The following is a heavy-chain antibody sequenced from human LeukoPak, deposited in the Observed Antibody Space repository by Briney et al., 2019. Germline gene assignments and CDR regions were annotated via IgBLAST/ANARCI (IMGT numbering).Heavy chain of an antibody. CDR3: ARVGFGEYKGWFDP. J-gene: IGHJ5*02. V-gene: IGHV4-59*01. CDR2: IYYSGST. CDR1: GGSISSYY. D-gene: IGHD3-10*01. Sequence: SETRSLTCTVSGGSISSYYWSWIRQPPGKGLEWIGYIYYSGSTNYNPSLKSRVTISVDTSKNQFSLKLSSVTAADTAVYYCARVGFGEYKGWFDPWGQGTLVTVSS.